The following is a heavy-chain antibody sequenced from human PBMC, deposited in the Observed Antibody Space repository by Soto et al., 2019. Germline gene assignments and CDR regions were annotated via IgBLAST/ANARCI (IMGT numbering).Heavy chain of an antibody. CDR1: GDSVTSGDYY. CDR2: ISYSGNT. CDR3: XXXXXLNRSGYXXXQH. Sequence: QVQLQESGPGLVKPSQTLSLTCSVSGDSVTSGDYYWTWVRQSPGKGLEWIGYISYSGNTAYNPSLSSRLTISLXTSKNHFSLKLHAATAXXXXXXXXXXXXXLNRSGYXXXQHWGQXX. D-gene: IGHD3-22*01. J-gene: IGHJ1*01. V-gene: IGHV4-30-4*01.